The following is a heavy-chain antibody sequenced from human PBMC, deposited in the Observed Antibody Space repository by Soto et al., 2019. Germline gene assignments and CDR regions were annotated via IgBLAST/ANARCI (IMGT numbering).Heavy chain of an antibody. CDR1: GYAFTDYY. CDR2: INPNNGDT. V-gene: IGHV1-2*02. J-gene: IGHJ4*02. Sequence: ASVQVSCKASGYAFTDYYLHWVRQAPGQGLECMGWINPNNGDTNYAQKFQGRVTMTRDTSISTAYMEVSRLRSDDTAVYYCARSVSFITPRPDYWGQGTLVTSPQ. CDR3: ARSVSFITPRPDY. D-gene: IGHD6-6*01.